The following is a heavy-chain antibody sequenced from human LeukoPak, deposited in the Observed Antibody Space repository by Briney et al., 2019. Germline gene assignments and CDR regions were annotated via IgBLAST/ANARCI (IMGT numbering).Heavy chain of an antibody. CDR2: INRDGSDK. Sequence: GGSLRLSCAASGFTFSSYWMSWVRQAPGKGLEWVANINRDGSDKYYVDSGKGRFTISRDNAKNSLYLQMNSLRAEDTAVYYCARNVYTLYWGQGTLVTVSS. V-gene: IGHV3-7*03. CDR3: ARNVYTLY. CDR1: GFTFSSYW. J-gene: IGHJ4*02. D-gene: IGHD5/OR15-5a*01.